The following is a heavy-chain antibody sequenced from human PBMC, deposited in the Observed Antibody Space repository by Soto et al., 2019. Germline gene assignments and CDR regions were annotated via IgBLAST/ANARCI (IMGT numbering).Heavy chain of an antibody. CDR1: GFTFSSYS. V-gene: IGHV3-21*01. CDR2: ISSSSSSYI. J-gene: IGHJ4*02. D-gene: IGHD5-12*01. Sequence: GGSLRLSCAASGFTFSSYSMNWVRQAPGKGLEWVSSISSSSSSYIYYADSVKGRFTISRDNAKNSLYLQMNSLRAEDTAVYYCARDGPEEGYDYEYFDYWGQGTLVTVSS. CDR3: ARDGPEEGYDYEYFDY.